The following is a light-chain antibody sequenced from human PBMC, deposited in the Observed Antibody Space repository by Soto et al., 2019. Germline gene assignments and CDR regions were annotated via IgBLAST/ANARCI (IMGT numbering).Light chain of an antibody. J-gene: IGLJ1*01. V-gene: IGLV2-23*01. CDR3: CSYAGSSTRYV. CDR2: EGS. Sequence: QAGLTQPGSGSGSPGQSITISCTGTSSDVGSYTLVSWHQKHPGKAPKLMICEGSKRPSGVSNRCSGCKSGNTASLTLSGLQAEDEADYYCCSYAGSSTRYVIGTGRKVTGL. CDR1: SSDVGSYTL.